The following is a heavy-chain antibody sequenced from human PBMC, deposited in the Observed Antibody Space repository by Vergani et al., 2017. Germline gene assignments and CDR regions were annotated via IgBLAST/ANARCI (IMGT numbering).Heavy chain of an antibody. V-gene: IGHV4-39*01. CDR3: SRQTEGEHYYYYLDA. D-gene: IGHD1-26*01. J-gene: IGHJ6*03. CDR2: VYYTGST. CDR1: GDSINSSTYY. Sequence: QLQLQESGPGLVKPSETLSLTCTVSGDSINSSTYYWGWIRQTPEKGLEWIGSVYYTGSTYYNPSLTSRVTMSIDTSKNVFSLRMTTVTAADTAVYYCSRQTEGEHYYYYLDAWAKGAAVTVSS.